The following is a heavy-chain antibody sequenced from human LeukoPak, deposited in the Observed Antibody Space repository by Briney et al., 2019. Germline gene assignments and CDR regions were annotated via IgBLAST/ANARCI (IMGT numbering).Heavy chain of an antibody. D-gene: IGHD3-10*01. J-gene: IGHJ4*02. CDR1: GYSFTNYY. Sequence: GESLKICCKCSGYSFTNYYIGWVRQMPGRGLEWIGMISPGDSDPRYSPSFEGQVTISADKSINTAYLQWSSLRASDTARYYCARPIGLWFGLDYWGQGTLVTVSS. CDR3: ARPIGLWFGLDY. V-gene: IGHV5-51*01. CDR2: ISPGDSDP.